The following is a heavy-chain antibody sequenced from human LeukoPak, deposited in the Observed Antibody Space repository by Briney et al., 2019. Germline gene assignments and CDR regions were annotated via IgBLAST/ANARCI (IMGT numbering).Heavy chain of an antibody. Sequence: TGGSLRLSCAASGFTFRNYWMHWVRQAPGEGLVWLARINSDATNTRYADAVKGRFTISRDNAKNTLYLQMNSLRAEDTAVYYCARDPSPRDAFDIWGQGTMVTVSS. J-gene: IGHJ3*02. V-gene: IGHV3-74*01. CDR1: GFTFRNYW. CDR2: INSDATNT. CDR3: ARDPSPRDAFDI.